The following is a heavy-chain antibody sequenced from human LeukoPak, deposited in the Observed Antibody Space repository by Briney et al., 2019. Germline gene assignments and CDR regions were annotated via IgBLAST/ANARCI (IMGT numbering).Heavy chain of an antibody. D-gene: IGHD4-17*01. CDR1: GFSFGYYW. Sequence: GGSLRLSCTASGFSFGYYWMTWVRQAPGKGLEWVANIREDGKVIHYVDSVSGRFTISRDNTKNSLYLQMNSLRGENTALYYCARESSPSSGDYYWGAFDSWGQGTLVTVSS. CDR3: ARESSPSSGDYYWGAFDS. J-gene: IGHJ3*02. V-gene: IGHV3-7*01. CDR2: IREDGKVI.